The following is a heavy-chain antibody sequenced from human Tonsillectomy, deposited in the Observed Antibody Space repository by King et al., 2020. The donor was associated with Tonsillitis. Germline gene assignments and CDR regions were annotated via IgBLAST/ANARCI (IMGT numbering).Heavy chain of an antibody. CDR2: INPSGGST. D-gene: IGHD6-19*01. Sequence: QLVQSGAEVKKPGASVKVSCKASGYTFTSYYMHWVRQAPGQGLEWMGIINPSGGSTSYAQKFQGRVTMTRDTSTSTVYMELSSLRSEDTAVYYCARDLFSNRSGWFPHDYWGQGTLVTVSS. V-gene: IGHV1-46*01. CDR3: ARDLFSNRSGWFPHDY. J-gene: IGHJ4*02. CDR1: GYTFTSYY.